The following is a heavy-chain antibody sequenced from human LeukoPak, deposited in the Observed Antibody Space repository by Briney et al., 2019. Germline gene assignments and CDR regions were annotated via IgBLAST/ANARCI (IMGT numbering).Heavy chain of an antibody. V-gene: IGHV4-34*01. J-gene: IGHJ5*02. CDR2: INHSGST. Sequence: SETLSLTCAVYGGSFSGYYWSWIRQPPGKGLEWIGEINHSGSTNYNPSLKSRVTISVDTSKNQFSLKLSSVTAADTAVYYCARDLVTPNIWFDPWGQGTLVTVSS. CDR1: GGSFSGYY. D-gene: IGHD2-21*02. CDR3: ARDLVTPNIWFDP.